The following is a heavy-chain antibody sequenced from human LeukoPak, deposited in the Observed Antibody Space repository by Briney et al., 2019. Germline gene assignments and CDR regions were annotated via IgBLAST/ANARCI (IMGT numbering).Heavy chain of an antibody. D-gene: IGHD1-26*01. CDR2: ITASGTAM. J-gene: IGHJ4*02. V-gene: IGHV3-48*02. CDR1: GFSFSTYA. Sequence: GGSLRLSCVASGFSFSTYAMNWVRQAPGKGLEWVSHITASGTAMFYADSVKGRFTISRDNAKNSLYLQMNSLRDEDTAVYYCASSGSYRFDYWGQGTLVTVSS. CDR3: ASSGSYRFDY.